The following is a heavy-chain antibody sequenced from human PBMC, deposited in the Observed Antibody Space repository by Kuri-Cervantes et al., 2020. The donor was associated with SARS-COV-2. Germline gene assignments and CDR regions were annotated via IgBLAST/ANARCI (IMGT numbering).Heavy chain of an antibody. CDR3: TTGGTSIAARPPVY. J-gene: IGHJ4*02. D-gene: IGHD6-6*01. V-gene: IGHV3-15*01. CDR1: GFTFSNAW. Sequence: GESLKISCAASGFTFSNAWMSWVRQAPGKGLEWVGRIKSRTDGGTTDYAAPVKGRFTISRDDSKNTLYLQMNSLKTEDTAVYYCTTGGTSIAARPPVYWGQGTLVTVSS. CDR2: IKSRTDGGTT.